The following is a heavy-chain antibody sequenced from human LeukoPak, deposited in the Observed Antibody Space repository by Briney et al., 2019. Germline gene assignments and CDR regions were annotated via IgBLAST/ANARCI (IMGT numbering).Heavy chain of an antibody. CDR3: ASAPTYYYDSSGYDY. D-gene: IGHD3-22*01. Sequence: PSQTLSLTCAVSGGSISSGGYSWSWIRQPPGKGLEWIGYIYHSGSTYYNPSLKSRVTISVGRSKNQFSLKLSSVTAADTAVYYCASAPTYYYDSSGYDYWGQGTLVTASS. V-gene: IGHV4-30-2*01. CDR2: IYHSGST. CDR1: GGSISSGGYS. J-gene: IGHJ4*02.